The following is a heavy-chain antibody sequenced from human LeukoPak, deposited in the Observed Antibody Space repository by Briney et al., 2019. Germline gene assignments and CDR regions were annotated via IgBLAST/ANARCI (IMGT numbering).Heavy chain of an antibody. CDR3: ARGARWAYYFDY. D-gene: IGHD4-23*01. J-gene: IGHJ4*02. CDR1: GFTFSNYG. CDR2: IGSGVTT. V-gene: IGHV3-23*01. Sequence: GGSLRLSCVASGFTFSNYGMNWVRQAPGKGLEWVSGIGSGVTTYYADSVKGRFTISRDNSKNTLYLHMKGLRVEDTAIYYCARGARWAYYFDYWGQGSLVTVSS.